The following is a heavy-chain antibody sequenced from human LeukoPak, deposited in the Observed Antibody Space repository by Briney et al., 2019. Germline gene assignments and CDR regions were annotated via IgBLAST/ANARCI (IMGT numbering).Heavy chain of an antibody. CDR1: GGSISSSSYY. D-gene: IGHD6-19*01. CDR3: ARAIAVAGTNTHYFDY. CDR2: IYYSGST. V-gene: IGHV4-39*07. J-gene: IGHJ4*02. Sequence: SETLSLTCTVSGGSISSSSYYWGCIRQPPGKGLECIGSIYYSGSTYYNPSLKSRVTISVDTSKHQFSLKLSSVTAADTAAYYCARAIAVAGTNTHYFDYWGQGTLVTVSS.